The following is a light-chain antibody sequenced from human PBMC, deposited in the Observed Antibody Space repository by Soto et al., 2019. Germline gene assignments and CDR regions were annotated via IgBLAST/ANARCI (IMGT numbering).Light chain of an antibody. CDR2: DVS. J-gene: IGLJ1*01. Sequence: QSVLTQPASVSGSPGQSITTSCTGTSSDVGGYNYVSWYQQHPGKAPKLMIYDVSNRPSGFSNRFSGSKSGNTASLTISGLQAEDEADYYCSSYTSSSTYVFGTGTKVTVL. V-gene: IGLV2-14*01. CDR1: SSDVGGYNY. CDR3: SSYTSSSTYV.